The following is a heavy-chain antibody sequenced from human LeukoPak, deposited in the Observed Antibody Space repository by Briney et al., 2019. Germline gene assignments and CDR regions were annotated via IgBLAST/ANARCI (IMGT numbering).Heavy chain of an antibody. CDR3: AKSGGYGLIDY. CDR1: GGSINSYY. V-gene: IGHV4-59*05. J-gene: IGHJ4*01. Sequence: SETLSLTCTVSGGSINSYYWSWIRQPPGKVLEWIGSIYSSGSTYYNSSLKSRVTISIDTSKNQVSLKMSSVPAADTAVYYCAKSGGYGLIDYWGQGTLVTVSS. CDR2: IYSSGST. D-gene: IGHD6-25*01.